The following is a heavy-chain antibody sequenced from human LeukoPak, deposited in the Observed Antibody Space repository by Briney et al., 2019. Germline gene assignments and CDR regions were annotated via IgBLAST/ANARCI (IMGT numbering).Heavy chain of an antibody. CDR2: IYYTGST. D-gene: IGHD6-19*01. CDR3: ARRMTVAGNFDY. V-gene: IGHV4-59*12. J-gene: IGHJ4*02. Sequence: SETLSLTCTVSGGSMSTYYWTWIRQPPGKGLEWIGFIYYTGSTNYNPSLKSRVTISVDTSNNQFSLRLTSVTAADTAVYYCARRMTVAGNFDYWGQGTPVTVSS. CDR1: GGSMSTYY.